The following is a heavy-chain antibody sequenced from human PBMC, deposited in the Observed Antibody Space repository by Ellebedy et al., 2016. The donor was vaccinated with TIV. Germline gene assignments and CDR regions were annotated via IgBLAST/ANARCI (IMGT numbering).Heavy chain of an antibody. D-gene: IGHD1-26*01. CDR3: ARVAIVGANFDS. CDR2: FYSGGST. CDR1: GFTVSSNY. Sequence: GESLKISXAASGFTVSSNYMSWVRQAPGKGLEWVSVFYSGGSTYYSDSVKGRFTISRHISKNTVYLQMNSLRAEDTAVYYCARVAIVGANFDSWGQGTLVTVSS. J-gene: IGHJ4*02. V-gene: IGHV3-53*04.